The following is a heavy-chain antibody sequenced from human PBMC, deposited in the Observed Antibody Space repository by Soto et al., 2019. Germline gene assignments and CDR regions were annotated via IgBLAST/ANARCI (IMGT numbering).Heavy chain of an antibody. Sequence: QVQLVQSGAEVKKPGASVKVSCKASGYTFTDYYIHWVRQAPGQGLEWMGMINPSGGSTDYAQKFRGRVPMTRDTSTGTVYMELSSLRSEDTAVYYCARPPFPVCIDAVCYPFDYWGQGTLVTVSS. CDR3: ARPPFPVCIDAVCYPFDY. D-gene: IGHD2-8*01. J-gene: IGHJ4*02. CDR2: INPSGGST. V-gene: IGHV1-46*01. CDR1: GYTFTDYY.